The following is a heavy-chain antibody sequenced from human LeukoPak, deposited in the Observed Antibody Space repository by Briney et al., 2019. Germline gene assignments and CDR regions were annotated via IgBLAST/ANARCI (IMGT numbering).Heavy chain of an antibody. CDR1: GGSMISYY. J-gene: IGHJ5*02. CDR2: IYDSETT. Sequence: SETLILTCTVSGGSMISYYWGWIRQPPGKGLEWIGYIYDSETTNYDPSLRRRVTISLDTSKNQFSLKMYSVTAADTAVYYCARQGMGITAGVAESWGQGTLVIVSS. V-gene: IGHV4-59*08. D-gene: IGHD6-19*01. CDR3: ARQGMGITAGVAES.